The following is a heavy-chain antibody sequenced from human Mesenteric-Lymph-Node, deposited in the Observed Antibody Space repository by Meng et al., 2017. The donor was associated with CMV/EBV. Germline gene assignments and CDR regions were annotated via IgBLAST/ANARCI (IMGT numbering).Heavy chain of an antibody. CDR2: TYYSGST. J-gene: IGHJ5*02. CDR3: ARNHPLRGWLDP. Sequence: SVSGGSISSGVYYWNWVRQHPGKGLEWIGYTYYSGSTYSNPSLKSRVTISLDTSKNQFSLRLISVTAADTAVYYCARNHPLRGWLDPWGQGTLVTVSS. V-gene: IGHV4-31*03. CDR1: GGSISSGVYY. D-gene: IGHD1-14*01.